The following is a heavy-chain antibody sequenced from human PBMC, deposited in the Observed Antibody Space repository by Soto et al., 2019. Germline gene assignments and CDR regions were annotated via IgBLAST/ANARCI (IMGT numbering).Heavy chain of an antibody. D-gene: IGHD1-26*01. Sequence: SLRLSCTASGFTFGDYAMSWVRQAPGKGLEWVGFIRSKAYGGTTEYAASVKGRFTISRDDSKSIAYLQMNSLKTEDTAVYYCTRDPLTDSGSYYYYYGMDVWGQGTTVTVSS. V-gene: IGHV3-49*04. CDR2: IRSKAYGGTT. CDR3: TRDPLTDSGSYYYYYGMDV. J-gene: IGHJ6*02. CDR1: GFTFGDYA.